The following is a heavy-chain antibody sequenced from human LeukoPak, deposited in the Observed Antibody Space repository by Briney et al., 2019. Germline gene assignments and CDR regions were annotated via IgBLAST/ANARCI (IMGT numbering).Heavy chain of an antibody. Sequence: GGSLRLSCAASGFSFDDYTMRWVRQPPGKGLEWVSLINWDGGSTFYADSVRGRFSISRDTSKHSLYLEMHSLRTDDSALYYCAKDLGKVIAAAGTSGFDTWGRGTLVTVSS. D-gene: IGHD6-13*01. J-gene: IGHJ4*01. CDR1: GFSFDDYT. V-gene: IGHV3-43*01. CDR2: INWDGGST. CDR3: AKDLGKVIAAAGTSGFDT.